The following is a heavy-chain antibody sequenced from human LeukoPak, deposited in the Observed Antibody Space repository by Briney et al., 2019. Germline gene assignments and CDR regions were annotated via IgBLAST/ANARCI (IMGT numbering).Heavy chain of an antibody. J-gene: IGHJ4*02. D-gene: IGHD3-22*01. CDR3: ARGYLLHYYDGSGQPVRLDY. CDR2: IYSGGST. CDR1: GFTVSSNY. V-gene: IGHV3-66*01. Sequence: GGSLRLSCAASGFTVSSNYMSWVRQAPGKGLEWISVIYSGGSTYYADSVKGRFTISRDNSKNTLYLQMNSLRAEDTAVYYCARGYLLHYYDGSGQPVRLDYWGQGTLVTVSS.